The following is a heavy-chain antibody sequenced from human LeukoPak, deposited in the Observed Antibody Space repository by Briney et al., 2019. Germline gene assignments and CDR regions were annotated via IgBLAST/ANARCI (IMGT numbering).Heavy chain of an antibody. CDR3: ARDDCSSTSCHYYYYGMDV. Sequence: GGSLRLSCAASGFTFGSYAMSWVRQAPGKGLEWVSAISGSGGSTYYADSVKGRFTISRDNAKNSLYLQMNSLRAEDTAVYYCARDDCSSTSCHYYYYGMDVWGQGTTVTVSS. J-gene: IGHJ6*02. CDR2: ISGSGGST. CDR1: GFTFGSYA. D-gene: IGHD2-2*01. V-gene: IGHV3-23*01.